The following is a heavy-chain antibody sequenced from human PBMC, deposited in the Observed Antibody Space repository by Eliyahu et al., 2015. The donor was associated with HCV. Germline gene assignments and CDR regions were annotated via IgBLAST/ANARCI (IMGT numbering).Heavy chain of an antibody. CDR2: VYYSGIT. J-gene: IGHJ4*02. Sequence: QLQLRESGPRLLKPSETLSXXCXVSGXXXSTSNYYWGWIXQPPGKGLEWIGTVYYSGITHYNPSLKSRLTISVGTSNNHFSLQLTSVTAADTAVYYCASGYYFDFWGQATLVTVSS. CDR1: GXXXSTSNYY. CDR3: ASGYYFDF. V-gene: IGHV4-39*02.